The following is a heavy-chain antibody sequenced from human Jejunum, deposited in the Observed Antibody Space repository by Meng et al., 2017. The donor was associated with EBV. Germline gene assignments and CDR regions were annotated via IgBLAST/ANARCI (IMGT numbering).Heavy chain of an antibody. V-gene: IGHV1-8*01. CDR1: GYTVTSND. CDR2: MNPSSDDT. Sequence: GQMGHEVKKPGVSVKVACKASGYTVTSNDINWVGQATGQGLEWIGWMNPSSDDTGFAQKFQGRVTVTRDNSINTAYMELSSLTSDDTAVYYCARAVGAAGSMVNFDYWGQGTLVTVSS. D-gene: IGHD6-13*01. CDR3: ARAVGAAGSMVNFDY. J-gene: IGHJ4*02.